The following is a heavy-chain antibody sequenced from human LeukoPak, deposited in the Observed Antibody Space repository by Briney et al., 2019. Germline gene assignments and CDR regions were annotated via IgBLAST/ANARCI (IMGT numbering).Heavy chain of an antibody. CDR1: GYSFTSYW. V-gene: IGHV5-51*01. D-gene: IGHD3-10*01. Sequence: GESLKISCKGSGYSFTSYWIGWVRQMPGKGLEWMGIIYPGDSDTRYSPSFQGQVTISADKSISTAYLQWSSLKASDTAMYYCARHGYGSGSYYNVMAPFDYWGQGTLVTVSS. CDR2: IYPGDSDT. J-gene: IGHJ4*02. CDR3: ARHGYGSGSYYNVMAPFDY.